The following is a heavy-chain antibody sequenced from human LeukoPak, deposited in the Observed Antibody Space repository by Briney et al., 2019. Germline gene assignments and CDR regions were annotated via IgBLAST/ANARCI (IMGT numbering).Heavy chain of an antibody. V-gene: IGHV4-39*01. CDR2: LYYSGPS. CDR3: ARHKGIVNKPFDY. CDR1: GDSISITPYY. D-gene: IGHD3-16*02. J-gene: IGHJ4*02. Sequence: SETLSLTCIVSGDSISITPYYWGSSRQPPGGGLEWVGSLYYSGPSYYSPALKSRVTMSVNASKNQFSLKLTSVTAADTAVYYCARHKGIVNKPFDYWGQGTLVTVSS.